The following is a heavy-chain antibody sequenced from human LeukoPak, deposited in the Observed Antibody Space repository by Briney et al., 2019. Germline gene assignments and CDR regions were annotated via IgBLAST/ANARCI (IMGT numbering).Heavy chain of an antibody. Sequence: GGSLRLSCAASGFTFSSYAMHWVRQAPGKGPEWVAVISYDGSNKYYADSVKGRFTISRDNSKNTLYLQMNSLRAEDTAVYYCARSLLMAAAGFDYYFDYWGQGTLVTVSS. J-gene: IGHJ4*02. D-gene: IGHD6-13*01. CDR1: GFTFSSYA. CDR3: ARSLLMAAAGFDYYFDY. V-gene: IGHV3-30*04. CDR2: ISYDGSNK.